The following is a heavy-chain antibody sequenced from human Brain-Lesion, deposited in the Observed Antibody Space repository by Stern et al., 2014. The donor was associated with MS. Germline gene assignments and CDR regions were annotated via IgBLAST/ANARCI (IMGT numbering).Heavy chain of an antibody. CDR3: AGEEDIRYCSGGSCTGNWFDP. J-gene: IGHJ5*02. Sequence: QVQLVESGPGLVKPSETLSLTCTVAGGSVSSTSYAWAWIRQPPGKGLEWIGPIYYSGNTYYSPALKSRLTISLDTYQNQVSLPLRSVTAADTAVYYCAGEEDIRYCSGGSCTGNWFDPWGQGTLVTVSS. V-gene: IGHV4-39*01. D-gene: IGHD2-15*01. CDR1: GGSVSSTSYA. CDR2: IYYSGNT.